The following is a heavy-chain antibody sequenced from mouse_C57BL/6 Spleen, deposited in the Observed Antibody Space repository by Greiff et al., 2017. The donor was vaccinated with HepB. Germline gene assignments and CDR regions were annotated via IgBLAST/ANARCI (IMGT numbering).Heavy chain of an antibody. CDR1: GFSFNTYA. CDR2: IRSKSNNYAT. D-gene: IGHD2-4*01. V-gene: IGHV10-1*01. J-gene: IGHJ4*01. Sequence: EVKLMESGGGLVQPKGSLKLSCAASGFSFNTYAMNWVRQAPGKGLEWVARIRSKSNNYATYYADSVKDRFTISRDDSESMLYLQMNNLKTEDTAMYYCVRQRGDYDYAMDYWGQGTSVTVSS. CDR3: VRQRGDYDYAMDY.